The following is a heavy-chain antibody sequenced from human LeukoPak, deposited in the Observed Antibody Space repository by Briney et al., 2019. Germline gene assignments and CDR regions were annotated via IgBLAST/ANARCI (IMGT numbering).Heavy chain of an antibody. J-gene: IGHJ4*02. V-gene: IGHV4-59*01. CDR2: IYYSGST. CDR1: GGSISIYY. D-gene: IGHD2-2*01. CDR3: AREYCSSTSCYVDY. Sequence: SETLSLTCTVSGGSISIYYWSWIRQPPGKGLEWIGYIYYSGSTNYNPSLKSRVTISVDTSKNQFSLKLSSVTAADTAVYYCAREYCSSTSCYVDYWGQGTLVTVSS.